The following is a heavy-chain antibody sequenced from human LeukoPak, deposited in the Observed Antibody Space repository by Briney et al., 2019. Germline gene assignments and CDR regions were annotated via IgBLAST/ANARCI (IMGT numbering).Heavy chain of an antibody. CDR3: ARDPKGITIFGVVVDPAFDP. Sequence: PSETLSLTCTVSGGSISSSSYYWGWIRQPPGKGLEWIGSIYYSGSTYHNPSLKSRVTISVDTSKNQFSLKLSSVTAADTAVYYCARDPKGITIFGVVVDPAFDPWGQGTLVTVSS. J-gene: IGHJ5*02. CDR1: GGSISSSSYY. D-gene: IGHD3-3*01. CDR2: IYYSGST. V-gene: IGHV4-39*07.